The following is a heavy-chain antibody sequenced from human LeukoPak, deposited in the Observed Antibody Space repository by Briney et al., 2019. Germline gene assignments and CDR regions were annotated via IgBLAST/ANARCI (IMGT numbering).Heavy chain of an antibody. CDR3: ARARWVSGCYYFDY. CDR2: IKQDGSEI. V-gene: IGHV3-7*01. CDR1: GFTFNNYW. Sequence: PGGSLRFSCAASGFTFNNYWMSWVRQAPGKGLEWVANIKQDGSEIYYVDSVKGRFTISRDNAKNSLYLQMNSLRAEDTAVYYCARARWVSGCYYFDYWGQGTLVTVSS. J-gene: IGHJ4*02. D-gene: IGHD6-19*01.